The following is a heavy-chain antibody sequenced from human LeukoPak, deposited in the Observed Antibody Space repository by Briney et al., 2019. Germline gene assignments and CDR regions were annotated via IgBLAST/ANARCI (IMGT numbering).Heavy chain of an antibody. CDR3: AKDPATLRWHHPGGYYFDY. CDR2: ISSSGSTI. D-gene: IGHD4-23*01. V-gene: IGHV3-11*01. Sequence: TGGSLRLSCAASGFTFSDYYMSWIRQAPGKGLEWVSYISSSGSTIYYADSVKGRFTISRDNSKNTLYLQMNSLRAEDTAVYYCAKDPATLRWHHPGGYYFDYWGQGTLVTVSS. CDR1: GFTFSDYY. J-gene: IGHJ4*02.